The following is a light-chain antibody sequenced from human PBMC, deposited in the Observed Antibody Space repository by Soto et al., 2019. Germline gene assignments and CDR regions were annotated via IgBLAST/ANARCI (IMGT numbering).Light chain of an antibody. J-gene: IGKJ3*01. CDR3: QQYGTSRVT. Sequence: EVVLTQSPGTLSLYPGERATLSCRASQAINNNLAWYQHKSGQAPRLLIYSASSRAAGVPDRFSGSGSRTDFTLTISRLEPEDFAVYYCQQYGTSRVTFGPGTKVDIK. V-gene: IGKV3-20*01. CDR2: SAS. CDR1: QAINNN.